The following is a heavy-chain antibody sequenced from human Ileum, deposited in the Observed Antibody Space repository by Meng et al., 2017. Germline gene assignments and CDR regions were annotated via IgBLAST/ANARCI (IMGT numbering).Heavy chain of an antibody. D-gene: IGHD3-22*01. CDR1: GGSFSGFY. V-gene: IGHV4-34*01. CDR2: INHGGGT. J-gene: IGHJ4*02. Sequence: SETLSLTCAVYGGSFSGFYWSWIRQSPGKGLEWLGEINHGGGTNYNPSLSSRVTISIDTSKYQFSLNLNSVTAADTALYYCARVDFRGDSRDSSGLGLWGQGTLVTVSS. CDR3: ARVDFRGDSRDSSGLGL.